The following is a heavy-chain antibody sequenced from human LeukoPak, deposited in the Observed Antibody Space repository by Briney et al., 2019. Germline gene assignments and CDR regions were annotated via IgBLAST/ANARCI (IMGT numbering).Heavy chain of an antibody. CDR3: ARGTNWNSFDH. CDR2: IWYDGSNK. Sequence: GRSLRLSCGASGFTFSSYGMHWVRQAPGKGLEWVAVIWYDGSNKYYAASVKGRFTISRDNSANTLYLQMNSLRGEDTAVYYCARGTNWNSFDHWGQGTPVTVSS. J-gene: IGHJ4*02. CDR1: GFTFSSYG. V-gene: IGHV3-33*01. D-gene: IGHD1-20*01.